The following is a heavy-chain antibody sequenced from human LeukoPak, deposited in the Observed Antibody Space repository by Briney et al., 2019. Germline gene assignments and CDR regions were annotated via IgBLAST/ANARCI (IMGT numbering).Heavy chain of an antibody. D-gene: IGHD3-22*01. CDR1: GFNFSSYA. CDR2: ISYDGSNK. V-gene: IGHV3-30-3*01. Sequence: PGRSLRLSCAASGFNFSSYAMHWVRQAPGKGLEWVAVISYDGSNKYYADSVKGRFTISRDNAKNSLYLQMNSLRAEDTALYYCAKDGTYYYDSSGYCDYWGQGTLVTVSS. J-gene: IGHJ4*02. CDR3: AKDGTYYYDSSGYCDY.